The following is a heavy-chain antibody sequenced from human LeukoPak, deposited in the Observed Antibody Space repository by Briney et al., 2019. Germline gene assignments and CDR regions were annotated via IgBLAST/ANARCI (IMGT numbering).Heavy chain of an antibody. J-gene: IGHJ4*02. Sequence: PGGSLRLSCAASGFTFSSYGMHWVRQAPGKGLAWVAVISYDGSNKYYADSVKGRFTISRDNSKNTLYLQMNSLRAEDTAVYYCARASIAAADWFGYFDYWGQGTLVTVSS. CDR1: GFTFSSYG. CDR3: ARASIAAADWFGYFDY. D-gene: IGHD6-13*01. CDR2: ISYDGSNK. V-gene: IGHV3-30*03.